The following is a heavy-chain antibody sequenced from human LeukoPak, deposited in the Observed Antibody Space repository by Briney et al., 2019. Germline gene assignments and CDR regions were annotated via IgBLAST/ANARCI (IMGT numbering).Heavy chain of an antibody. Sequence: AGGALGLSCAASGFPFKRYSMKGGRQAPGKGLEWVSSISSSSSYIYYADSVKGRFTISRDNAKNSLYLQMNSLRAEDTAVYYCASFEQHRYWGQGTLVTVSS. D-gene: IGHD6-13*01. CDR1: GFPFKRYS. J-gene: IGHJ4*02. V-gene: IGHV3-21*01. CDR2: ISSSSSYI. CDR3: ASFEQHRY.